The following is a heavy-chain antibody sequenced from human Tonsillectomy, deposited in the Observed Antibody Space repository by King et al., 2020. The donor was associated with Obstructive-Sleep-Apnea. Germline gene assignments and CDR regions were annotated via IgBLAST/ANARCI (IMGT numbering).Heavy chain of an antibody. V-gene: IGHV3-15*01. CDR1: GFTFSNAW. CDR3: TTARYYYGSGSYTVYYYYGMDV. D-gene: IGHD3-10*01. Sequence: VQLVESGGGLVKPGGSLRLSCAASGFTFSNAWMSWVRQAPGKGLEWVGRIKSKTDGGTTDYAAPVKGRFTISRDDSKNTLYLQMNSLKTEDTAVYYCTTARYYYGSGSYTVYYYYGMDVWGQGTTVTVSS. CDR2: IKSKTDGGTT. J-gene: IGHJ6*02.